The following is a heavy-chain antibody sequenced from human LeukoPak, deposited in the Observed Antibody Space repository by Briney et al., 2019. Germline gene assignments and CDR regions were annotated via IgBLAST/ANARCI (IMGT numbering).Heavy chain of an antibody. CDR1: GIAFSRYT. D-gene: IGHD3-10*01. Sequence: GRSLRLSCAASGIAFSRYTMSWVRQAPGKGLEWVSYISSSSSTIYYADSVKGRFTTSRDNAKNSLYLQMNSLRAEDTAVYYCAREDHGSGSYKSWGQGTLVTVSS. CDR3: AREDHGSGSYKS. J-gene: IGHJ5*02. CDR2: ISSSSSTI. V-gene: IGHV3-48*04.